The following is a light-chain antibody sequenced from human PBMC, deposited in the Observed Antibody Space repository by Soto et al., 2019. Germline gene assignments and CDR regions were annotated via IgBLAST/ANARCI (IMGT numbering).Light chain of an antibody. CDR3: QQYGSSPGT. CDR2: GAS. Sequence: EIVLTQSPGTLSLSPGERATLSCRASQSVSSTYLVWYQQKPGQAPRLLIYGASTRVTGIPDRFSGSGSGTDFTLTISRLEPEDFAVYYCQQYGSSPGTFGQGTKVAIK. V-gene: IGKV3-20*01. J-gene: IGKJ1*01. CDR1: QSVSSTY.